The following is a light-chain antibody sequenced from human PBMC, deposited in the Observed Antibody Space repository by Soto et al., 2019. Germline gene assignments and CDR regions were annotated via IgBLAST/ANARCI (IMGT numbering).Light chain of an antibody. CDR2: KAS. CDR1: QTISNW. Sequence: DIQMTQSPSTLSGSVGDRVTITCRASQTISNWLAWYQQKPGKAPKLLIYKASTLKSGVPSRFSGIGSGTEFTLTISSLQPDDFATYYCQHYNSYSEAFGQGTKMELK. CDR3: QHYNSYSEA. V-gene: IGKV1-5*03. J-gene: IGKJ1*01.